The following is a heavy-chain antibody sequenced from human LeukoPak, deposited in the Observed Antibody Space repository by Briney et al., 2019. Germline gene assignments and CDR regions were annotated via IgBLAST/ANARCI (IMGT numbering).Heavy chain of an antibody. Sequence: PGGSLRLSCAVSGFIFSSYAMSWARQAPGKGLEWVSVINGSGGSTYYADSVKGRFTISRDNSKNTLYLQMNSLRAEDTAVYYCAKVPGSGRNTLTKYYFDYWGQGTLVTVSS. CDR3: AKVPGSGRNTLTKYYFDY. CDR2: INGSGGST. V-gene: IGHV3-23*01. J-gene: IGHJ4*02. D-gene: IGHD3-3*01. CDR1: GFIFSSYA.